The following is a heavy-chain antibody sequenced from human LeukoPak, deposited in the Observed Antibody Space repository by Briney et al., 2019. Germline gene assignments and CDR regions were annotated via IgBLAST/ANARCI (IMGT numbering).Heavy chain of an antibody. CDR1: GFTFSSFG. D-gene: IGHD6-13*01. J-gene: IGHJ4*02. CDR3: VRGVGVSRLNYLDS. Sequence: GRSLTLSCAASGFTFSSFGMHWARQAPGKGLEWVAVKGRFTISRDNSKNTLYLQMNSLRDDDTAVYYCVRGVGVSRLNYLDSWGQGTLVIVSS. V-gene: IGHV3-33*01.